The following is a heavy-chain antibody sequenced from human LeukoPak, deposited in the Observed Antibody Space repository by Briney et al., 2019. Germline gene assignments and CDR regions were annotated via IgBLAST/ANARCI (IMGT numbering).Heavy chain of an antibody. CDR3: ATGLIAAAGMGWYFDL. V-gene: IGHV1-24*01. J-gene: IGHJ2*01. CDR1: GYTLTELS. D-gene: IGHD6-13*01. Sequence: ASVKVSCKVSGYTLTELSMHWVRQAPGEGLEWMGGFDPEDGETIYAQKFQGRVTMTEDTSTDTAYMELSSLRSEDTAVYYCATGLIAAAGMGWYFDLWGRGTLVTVSS. CDR2: FDPEDGET.